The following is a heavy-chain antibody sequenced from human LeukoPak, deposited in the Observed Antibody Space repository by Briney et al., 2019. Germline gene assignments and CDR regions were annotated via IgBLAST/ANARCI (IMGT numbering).Heavy chain of an antibody. V-gene: IGHV1-18*01. CDR1: GYTFSNFG. Sequence: ASVRVSFKASGYTFSNFGINWVRQAPGQGLEWMGWISGNNDNPNYGQKFQGRFTVTTDSSTNTAYMELRNLRFDDTAVYYCARDGTSTDDYWGQGTLVTVSS. CDR2: ISGNNDNP. D-gene: IGHD2-2*01. J-gene: IGHJ4*02. CDR3: ARDGTSTDDY.